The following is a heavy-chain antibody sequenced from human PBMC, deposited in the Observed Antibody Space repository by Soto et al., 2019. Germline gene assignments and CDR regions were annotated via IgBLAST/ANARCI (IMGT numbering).Heavy chain of an antibody. J-gene: IGHJ4*02. V-gene: IGHV1-24*01. Sequence: ASVKVSCKISGSTLSEFSMHWVRQAPGKGLEWMGGYVPEDGKTIYAPKFQDRVIMTEDTSTDTASMELNSLRSEDTAVYFCATGVGWGYIFGLQYWGQGTPVTSPQ. CDR2: YVPEDGKT. CDR1: GSTLSEFS. CDR3: ATGVGWGYIFGLQY. D-gene: IGHD5-18*01.